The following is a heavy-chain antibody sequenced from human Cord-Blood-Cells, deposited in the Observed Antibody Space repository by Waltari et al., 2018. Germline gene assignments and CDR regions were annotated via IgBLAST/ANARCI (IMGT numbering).Heavy chain of an antibody. D-gene: IGHD3-10*01. CDR1: GGTFSSYA. J-gene: IGHJ4*02. Sequence: QVQLVQSGAEVKKPGSSVKVSCKASGGTFSSYAISWVRQAPGQGLEWMGGIIPIFGTANYAQKVQGRVTSTADKSTSTAYMELSSLRSEDTAVYYCARDITMVQGVYFDYWGQGTLVTVSS. CDR3: ARDITMVQGVYFDY. CDR2: IIPIFGTA. V-gene: IGHV1-69*06.